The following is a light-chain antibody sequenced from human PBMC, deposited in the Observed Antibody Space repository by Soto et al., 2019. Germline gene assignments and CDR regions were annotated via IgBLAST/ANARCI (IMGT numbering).Light chain of an antibody. V-gene: IGKV3-11*01. Sequence: EIVLTQSPATLSLSPGESATLSCRDSQSVSSYLAWYQQKPGQAPRLLIYDASNRATGIAARFSGSGSGTDFTLTVNSLEPEDFAVYYCQQRSYWPRTFGQGTKLEIK. CDR2: DAS. CDR3: QQRSYWPRT. CDR1: QSVSSY. J-gene: IGKJ2*01.